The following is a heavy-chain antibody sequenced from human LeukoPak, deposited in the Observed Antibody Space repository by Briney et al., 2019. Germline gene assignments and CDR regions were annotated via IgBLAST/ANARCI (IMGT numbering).Heavy chain of an antibody. Sequence: SETLSLTCTVSGGSISSYYWSWIRQPPGKGLEWIGDIYYSGSTNYNPSLKSRVTISVDTSKNQFSLKLSSVTAADTAVYYCARGYCSSTSCYAGPIDYWGQGTLVTVSS. CDR3: ARGYCSSTSCYAGPIDY. CDR1: GGSISSYY. J-gene: IGHJ4*02. CDR2: IYYSGST. D-gene: IGHD2-2*01. V-gene: IGHV4-59*01.